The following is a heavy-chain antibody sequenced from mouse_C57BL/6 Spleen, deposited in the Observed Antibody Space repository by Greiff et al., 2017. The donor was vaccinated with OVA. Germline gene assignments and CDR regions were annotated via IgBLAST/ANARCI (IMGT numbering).Heavy chain of an antibody. V-gene: IGHV8-12*01. J-gene: IGHJ2*01. Sequence: QVTLKVCGPGILQSSQTLSLPCSFSGFSLSTSGMGVSWIRQPSGKGLEWLAHLYWDDDKHYNPSLKSRLTITKDTSRNQVFLKITSVDTADPATYYCARRTQVSLFDDWGQGTTLTVSS. CDR2: LYWDDDK. CDR3: ARRTQVSLFDD. D-gene: IGHD2-10*02. CDR1: GFSLSTSGMG.